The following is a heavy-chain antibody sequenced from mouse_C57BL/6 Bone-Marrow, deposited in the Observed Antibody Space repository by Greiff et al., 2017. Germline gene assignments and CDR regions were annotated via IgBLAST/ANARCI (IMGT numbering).Heavy chain of an antibody. V-gene: IGHV3-6*01. D-gene: IGHD1-1*01. Sequence: EVKLQESGPGLVKPSQSLSLTCSVTGYSITSGYYWNWIRQFPVNKLEWMGYISYDGSNNYNPSLKNRISITRDTSKNQFFLKLNSVTTEDTATYYCARDTTVVAGFDVWGTGTTGTVSS. J-gene: IGHJ1*03. CDR2: ISYDGSN. CDR1: GYSITSGYY. CDR3: ARDTTVVAGFDV.